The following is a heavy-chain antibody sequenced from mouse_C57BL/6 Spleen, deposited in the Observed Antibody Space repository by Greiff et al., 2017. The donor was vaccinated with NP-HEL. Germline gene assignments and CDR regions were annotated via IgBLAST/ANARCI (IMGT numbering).Heavy chain of an antibody. J-gene: IGHJ1*03. V-gene: IGHV1-82*01. CDR3: ARPATVVATRYFDV. D-gene: IGHD1-1*01. Sequence: QVQLQQSGPELVKPGASVKISCKASGYAFSSSWMNWVKQRPGKGLEWIGRIYPGDGDTNYIGKFKGKATLTADKSSSTAYMQLSSLTSEDSAVYFCARPATVVATRYFDVWGTGTTVTVSS. CDR1: GYAFSSSW. CDR2: IYPGDGDT.